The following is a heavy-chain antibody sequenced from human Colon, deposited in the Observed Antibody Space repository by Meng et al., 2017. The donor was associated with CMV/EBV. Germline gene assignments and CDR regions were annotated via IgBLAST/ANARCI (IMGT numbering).Heavy chain of an antibody. CDR2: IKHDGVEK. CDR1: GFPFSNYY. J-gene: IGHJ4*02. V-gene: IGHV3-7*01. CDR3: ARDGGRYEYYFDY. D-gene: IGHD6-6*01. Sequence: GESLKISCAASGFPFSNYYMSWIRLAPGKGLEWVAKIKHDGVEKYYVDSVRGRFTISRDNARNSLYLQMNSLGADDTAVYYCARDGGRYEYYFDYWGQGILVTVSS.